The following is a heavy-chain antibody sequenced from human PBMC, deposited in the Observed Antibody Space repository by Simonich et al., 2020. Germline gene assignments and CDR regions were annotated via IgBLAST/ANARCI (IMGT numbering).Heavy chain of an antibody. CDR3: AKDSSLVGASDWFDP. J-gene: IGHJ5*02. D-gene: IGHD1-26*01. CDR2: ISGSGGST. Sequence: EVQLLESGGGLVQPGGSLRLSCAASGFTFSSYAMSWVRQALGMGLGWVPAISGSGGSTYYADSVKGRFTISRDNSKNTLYLQMNSLRAEDTAVYYCAKDSSLVGASDWFDPWGQGTLVTVSS. CDR1: GFTFSSYA. V-gene: IGHV3-23*01.